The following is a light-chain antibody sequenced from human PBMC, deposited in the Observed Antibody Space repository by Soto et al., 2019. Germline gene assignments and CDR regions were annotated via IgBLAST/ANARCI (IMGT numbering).Light chain of an antibody. Sequence: ELVLTQSPGTLSLSPGERATLSCRASQSVSSSYLAWYRQKPGQAPRLLIYGASSRATGIPDRFSGSGSGTDFTLTIISLEPEDFAVYYCQQYGSSPYTFGQGTKLEIK. V-gene: IGKV3-20*01. CDR3: QQYGSSPYT. J-gene: IGKJ2*01. CDR2: GAS. CDR1: QSVSSSY.